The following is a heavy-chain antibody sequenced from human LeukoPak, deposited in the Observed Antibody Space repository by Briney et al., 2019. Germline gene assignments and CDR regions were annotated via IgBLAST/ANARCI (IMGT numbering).Heavy chain of an antibody. D-gene: IGHD2-21*01. V-gene: IGHV3-23*01. J-gene: IGHJ4*02. CDR2: ISGSGGST. CDR3: AQKAVGKTGDPGPFAG. Sequence: GGSLRLSCAASGFTFSSYAMSWVRQAPGKGLEWVSAISGSGGSTYYADSVKGRFTISRDNSKNTLYLQMNSLRAEDTAVYYCAQKAVGKTGDPGPFAGWGQGTLVTVSS. CDR1: GFTFSSYA.